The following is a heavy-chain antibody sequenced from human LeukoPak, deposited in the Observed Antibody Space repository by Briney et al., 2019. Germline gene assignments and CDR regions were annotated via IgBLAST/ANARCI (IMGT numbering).Heavy chain of an antibody. V-gene: IGHV3-21*01. Sequence: GGSLRLSCAASGFTLSRYSMNWVRQAPGKGLEWVSSISSGSSYIYYAGSVKGRFTISRDNAKNSLYLQMNSLRAEDTAVYYCARVVAVAYLDYWGQGTLVTVSS. J-gene: IGHJ4*02. D-gene: IGHD6-19*01. CDR3: ARVVAVAYLDY. CDR2: ISSGSSYI. CDR1: GFTLSRYS.